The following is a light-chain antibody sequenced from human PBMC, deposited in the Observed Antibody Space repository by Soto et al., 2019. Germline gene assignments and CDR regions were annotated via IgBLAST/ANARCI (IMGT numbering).Light chain of an antibody. CDR1: SSDVGGYDY. Sequence: QSALTQPPSASGSPGQSVTISCTGTSSDVGGYDYVSWYQQHPGKAPKLMIYEVSKRHSGVPDRFSGSKSGNTASLTVSGLQAEDEAYYYCTAYAVSKIRYVFGTGTKLTVL. V-gene: IGLV2-8*01. J-gene: IGLJ1*01. CDR3: TAYAVSKIRYV. CDR2: EVS.